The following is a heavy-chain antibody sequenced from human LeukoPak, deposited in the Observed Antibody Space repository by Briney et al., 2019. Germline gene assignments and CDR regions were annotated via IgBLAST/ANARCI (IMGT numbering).Heavy chain of an antibody. CDR2: IYTSGST. V-gene: IGHV4-61*02. CDR1: GGSISSGSYY. J-gene: IGHJ5*02. CDR3: ARDRGPKYNYDSRGYP. Sequence: TSETLSLTCTVSGGSISSGSYYWSWIRQPAGKGLEWIGRIYTSGSTNYNPSLKSRVTISVDTSKNQFSLKLSSVTAADTAVYYCARDRGPKYNYDSRGYPWGQGTLVTVPS. D-gene: IGHD3-22*01.